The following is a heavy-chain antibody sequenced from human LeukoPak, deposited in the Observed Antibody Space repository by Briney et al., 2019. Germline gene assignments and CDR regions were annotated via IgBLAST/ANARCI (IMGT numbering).Heavy chain of an antibody. J-gene: IGHJ4*02. Sequence: GGSLRLSCAVSGITLSNYGMTWDRQAPGKGLEWVAGISDTGGRTNYADSVKGRFTISRDNPKNTLYLQMNSLRAEDTAVYFCAKRGVVIRVILVGFHKEAYYFDSWGQGALVTVSS. D-gene: IGHD3-22*01. CDR3: AKRGVVIRVILVGFHKEAYYFDS. CDR2: ISDTGGRT. CDR1: GITLSNYG. V-gene: IGHV3-23*01.